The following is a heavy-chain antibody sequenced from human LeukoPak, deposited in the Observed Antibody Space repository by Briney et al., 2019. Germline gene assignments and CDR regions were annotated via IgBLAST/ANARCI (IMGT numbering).Heavy chain of an antibody. Sequence: SVTLSLTCTVSGASVVTNRPFWPWIRQSPGKGAEWIGTVYYSGSIYYNPSLKSRVTLSIDTSNHQFSLRLSSVTAADTAVYYCAKHRGSGSSSIPFDHWGQGTLVTVSS. CDR1: GASVVTNRPF. V-gene: IGHV4-39*01. D-gene: IGHD3-10*01. CDR3: AKHRGSGSSSIPFDH. CDR2: VYYSGSI. J-gene: IGHJ4*02.